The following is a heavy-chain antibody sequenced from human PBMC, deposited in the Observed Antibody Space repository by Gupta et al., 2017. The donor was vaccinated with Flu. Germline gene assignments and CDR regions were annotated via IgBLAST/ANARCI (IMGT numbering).Heavy chain of an antibody. J-gene: IGHJ4*02. D-gene: IGHD5-18*01. V-gene: IGHV3-74*01. CDR2: INGASSSI. CDR3: ARGNDGYGVFDY. Sequence: VRQAPGKGLVWVSRINGASSSISYADSVKGRFTISRDNAKSTLYLQLNSLTAEDTGVYYCARGNDGYGVFDYWGQGTLVTVSS.